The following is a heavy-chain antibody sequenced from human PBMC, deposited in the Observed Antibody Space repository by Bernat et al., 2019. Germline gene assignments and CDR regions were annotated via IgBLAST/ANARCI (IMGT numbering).Heavy chain of an antibody. CDR2: ISGSGGST. V-gene: IGHV3-23*04. J-gene: IGHJ4*02. Sequence: EVQLVESGGGLVQPGGSLRLSCAASGFTFSSYAMSWVRQAPGKGLEWVSAISGSGGSTYSADSVKGRFTISRDNSKNTLYLQMNSLRAEDTAVYYCAKEGSPSPYYYDSSGTFDYWGQGTLVTVSS. CDR1: GFTFSSYA. CDR3: AKEGSPSPYYYDSSGTFDY. D-gene: IGHD3-22*01.